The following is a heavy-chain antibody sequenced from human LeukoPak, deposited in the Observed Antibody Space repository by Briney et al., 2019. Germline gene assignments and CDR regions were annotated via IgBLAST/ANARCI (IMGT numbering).Heavy chain of an antibody. CDR1: GFTFSSYA. CDR2: ISGSGGST. V-gene: IGHV3-23*01. Sequence: PGGSLRLSCAASGFTFSSYAMSWVRQAPGKGLEWVSAISGSGGSTYYADSVKGRFTISRDNSKNTLYLQMNSPRAEDTAVYYCAKWGIVVVPAELGDGMDVWGQGTTVTVSS. CDR3: AKWGIVVVPAELGDGMDV. D-gene: IGHD2-2*01. J-gene: IGHJ6*02.